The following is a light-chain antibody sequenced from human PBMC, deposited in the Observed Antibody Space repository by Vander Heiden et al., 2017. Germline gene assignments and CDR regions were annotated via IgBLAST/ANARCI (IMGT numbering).Light chain of an antibody. Sequence: EIVMTQSPATLSVSPGERATLSCRASQSVSSNLAWYQQKPGQAPRLLIYGASTRDTGIPARFSGSGSGKEFTLTISSRQSEDFAVYYCQQYHKWPPITFGGGTKVEIK. CDR2: GAS. V-gene: IGKV3-15*01. CDR3: QQYHKWPPIT. CDR1: QSVSSN. J-gene: IGKJ4*01.